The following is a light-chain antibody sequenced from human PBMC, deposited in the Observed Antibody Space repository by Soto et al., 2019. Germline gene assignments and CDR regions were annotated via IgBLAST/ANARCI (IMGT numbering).Light chain of an antibody. V-gene: IGLV2-14*01. CDR2: EVS. Sequence: QSVLTQPASVSGSPGQSITISCTGTSSDVGGYNYVSWYQQHPGKAPKLMISEVSSRPSGVSNRFSGSKSGNTASLTISGLQAEDEADYYCSSYASTSTPLVVFGGGTKVTVL. J-gene: IGLJ2*01. CDR1: SSDVGGYNY. CDR3: SSYASTSTPLVV.